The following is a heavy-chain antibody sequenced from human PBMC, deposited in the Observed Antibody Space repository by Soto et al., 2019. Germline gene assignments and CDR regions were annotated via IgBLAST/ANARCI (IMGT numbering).Heavy chain of an antibody. V-gene: IGHV3-21*04. J-gene: IGHJ4*02. CDR1: GFTFSYYT. Sequence: LRLSCAASGFTFSYYTMNWVRQAPGKGLEWVSSISSSSSYISYADSVKGRFTISRDNAKNSLYLQMNSLRAEDTALYYCARVGVPGWGYFDYWGQGTLVTVSS. CDR3: ARVGVPGWGYFDY. CDR2: ISSSSSYI. D-gene: IGHD3-10*02.